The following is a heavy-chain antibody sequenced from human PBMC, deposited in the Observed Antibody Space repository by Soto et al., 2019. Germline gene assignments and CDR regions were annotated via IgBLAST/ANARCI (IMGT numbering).Heavy chain of an antibody. CDR1: WVTCVSFA. Sequence: GPLIVSWAVFWVTCVSFASSCVRKAQGKGLEWVSAISGSGGSTYYADSVKGRFTISRDNSKNTLYLQMNSLRAGDTAVYYFAKALDLISYGLSDFAYWRKGTLVTVSS. CDR3: AKALDLISYGLSDFAY. V-gene: IGHV3-23*01. J-gene: IGHJ4*02. D-gene: IGHD5-18*01. CDR2: ISGSGGST.